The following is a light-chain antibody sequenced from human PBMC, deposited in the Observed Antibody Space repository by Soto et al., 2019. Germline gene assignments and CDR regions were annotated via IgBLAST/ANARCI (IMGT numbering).Light chain of an antibody. Sequence: DNQMTQSPSSLSASVGDRVTITCQASQNIRSYVNWYQQKPGKAPKLLIYDASNLETGVPSRFSGSGSETDFTFTISSLQPEDIATDYCQQYYRAITFGPGTKVDI. CDR1: QNIRSY. J-gene: IGKJ3*01. V-gene: IGKV1-33*01. CDR3: QQYYRAIT. CDR2: DAS.